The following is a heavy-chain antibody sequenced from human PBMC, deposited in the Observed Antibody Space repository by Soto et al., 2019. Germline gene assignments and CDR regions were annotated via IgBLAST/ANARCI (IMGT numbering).Heavy chain of an antibody. CDR1: GFTFGDFG. V-gene: IGHV3-20*04. J-gene: IGHJ4*01. CDR3: ARDGDGDYGLSDY. Sequence: GGSLRLSCAASGFTFGDFGMNWVRQAPGKGLEWVSGISWNGGGASYADSVKGRFAISRDNAKNSLYLQMGSLRVEDTAVDYIARDGDGDYGLSDYWGQGALVTVSS. D-gene: IGHD4-17*01. CDR2: ISWNGGGA.